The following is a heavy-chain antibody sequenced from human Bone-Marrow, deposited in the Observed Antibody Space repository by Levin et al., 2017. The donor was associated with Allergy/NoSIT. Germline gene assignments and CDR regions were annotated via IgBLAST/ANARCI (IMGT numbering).Heavy chain of an antibody. D-gene: IGHD2-2*02. Sequence: TGGSLRLSCAASGFSFQTFAMNWVRQAPGRGLEWVSGVSDSGRSTYYSDSVKGRFTVSRDNSKNTLYLQMRSLRAEDTARYYCVKDTAIAPTGPFDSWGQGTLLTVSS. CDR1: GFSFQTFA. V-gene: IGHV3-23*01. J-gene: IGHJ4*02. CDR3: VKDTAIAPTGPFDS. CDR2: VSDSGRST.